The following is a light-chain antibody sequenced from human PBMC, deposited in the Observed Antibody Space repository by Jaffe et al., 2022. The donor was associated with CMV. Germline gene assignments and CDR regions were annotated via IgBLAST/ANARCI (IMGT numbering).Light chain of an antibody. CDR3: HSYDTRLGVV. Sequence: QSVLTQPPSVSGAPGQRVTISCTGGSSNIGAGYDVHWYQQLPGTAPKLLIHANNNRPSGVPDRFSGSKSGTSASLAITGLQTEDEADYYCHSYDTRLGVVFGGGTKVTVL. J-gene: IGLJ2*01. CDR2: ANN. CDR1: SSNIGAGYD. V-gene: IGLV1-40*01.